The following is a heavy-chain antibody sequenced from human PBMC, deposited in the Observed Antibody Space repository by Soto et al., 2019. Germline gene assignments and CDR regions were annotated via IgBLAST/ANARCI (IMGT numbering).Heavy chain of an antibody. D-gene: IGHD3-16*01. CDR2: ISGSGIST. Sequence: GGSLRLSCAASGFTFSSYAITWVRQAPGKGLEWVSSISGSGISTYYADSVKGRFTISRDNSKNTLYLQMNSLRAEDAAVYYCAKSAGSNAYYRNDHWGQGTLVTVPS. J-gene: IGHJ4*02. CDR1: GFTFSSYA. CDR3: AKSAGSNAYYRNDH. V-gene: IGHV3-23*01.